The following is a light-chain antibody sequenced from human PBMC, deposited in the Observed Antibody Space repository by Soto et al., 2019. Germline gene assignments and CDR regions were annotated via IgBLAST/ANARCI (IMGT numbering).Light chain of an antibody. CDR1: DSLSSY. CDR3: QSYNDWPFS. V-gene: IGKV3-15*01. CDR2: GAS. Sequence: EIVMTQSPAALSVSPGERVTLSCRASDSLSSYLAWYQHKLVQAPRLLIYGASTKAIGIPARFSGSGFATDFTLTIISLQSEDFAVYYCQSYNDWPFSFGQGTKVDIK. J-gene: IGKJ2*01.